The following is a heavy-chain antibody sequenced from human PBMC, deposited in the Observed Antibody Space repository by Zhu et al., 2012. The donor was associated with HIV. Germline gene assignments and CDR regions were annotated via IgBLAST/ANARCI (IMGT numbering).Heavy chain of an antibody. V-gene: IGHV4-30-4*08. CDR3: ARKQWELLSAFDI. J-gene: IGHJ3*02. Sequence: QVQLQESGPGLVKPSQTLSLTCTVSGGSISSGDYYWSWVRQSPVRGLEWIGYIYYSGTTYYIPSLKSRVTIPVDTSKNQFSLKLTSVTAADTAMYYCARKQWELLSAFDIWGQGTMVTVSS. D-gene: IGHD1-26*01. CDR1: GGSISSGDYY. CDR2: IYYSGTT.